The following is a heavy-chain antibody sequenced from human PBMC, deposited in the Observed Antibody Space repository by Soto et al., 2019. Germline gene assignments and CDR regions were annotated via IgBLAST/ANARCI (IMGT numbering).Heavy chain of an antibody. CDR3: ARGRLGSYYYYYGMDV. CDR1: GGSFSGYY. Sequence: QVQLQPWGAGLLKPSETLSLTCAVYGGSFSGYYWSWIRQPPGKGLEWIGEINHSGSTNYNPSLKSRVTISVDTSKNQFSLKLSSVTAADTAVYYCARGRLGSYYYYYGMDVWGQGTTVTVSS. V-gene: IGHV4-34*01. D-gene: IGHD1-26*01. CDR2: INHSGST. J-gene: IGHJ6*02.